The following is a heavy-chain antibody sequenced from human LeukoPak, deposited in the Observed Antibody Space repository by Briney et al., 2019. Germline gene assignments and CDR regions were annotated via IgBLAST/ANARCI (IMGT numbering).Heavy chain of an antibody. CDR3: ARRWNYGRNYYIDV. J-gene: IGHJ6*03. D-gene: IGHD1-7*01. CDR2: INDSGRA. V-gene: IGHV4-34*01. CDR1: GGSFSNYY. Sequence: PSETLSLTCAVYGGSFSNYYWSRIRQPPGKGLEWLGEINDSGRANYNPSLMSRVTVSVDTSKNQFSLRLTSVTATDTAVYYCARRWNYGRNYYIDVWGKGATVSVSS.